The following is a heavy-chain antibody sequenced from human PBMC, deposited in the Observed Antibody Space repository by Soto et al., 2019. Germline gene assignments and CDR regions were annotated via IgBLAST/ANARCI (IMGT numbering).Heavy chain of an antibody. CDR2: ISTSGATR. J-gene: IGHJ5*02. Sequence: PGGSLRLSCVASGFTFSTDSMNWVRQAPGKGLEWVAHISTSGATRYYADSVKGRFTISRDNAKTSLYLQMDSLRNEDTAVYYCAREGHPLNWFDPWGQGTLVTVSS. V-gene: IGHV3-48*02. CDR3: AREGHPLNWFDP. CDR1: GFTFSTDS.